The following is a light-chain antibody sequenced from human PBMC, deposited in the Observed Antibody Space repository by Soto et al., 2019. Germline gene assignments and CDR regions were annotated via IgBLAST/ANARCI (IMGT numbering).Light chain of an antibody. CDR1: SGDVGSYNL. Sequence: QSALTQPASVSGSPGQSITISCTGTSGDVGSYNLVSWYQQNPGKAPKLMIYECSKRPSAVSNRFSGSKSGNTASLTISGLQVEYEADYYCCSYAGGSTFAFGGGTKLTVL. V-gene: IGLV2-23*03. CDR3: CSYAGGSTFA. CDR2: ECS. J-gene: IGLJ3*02.